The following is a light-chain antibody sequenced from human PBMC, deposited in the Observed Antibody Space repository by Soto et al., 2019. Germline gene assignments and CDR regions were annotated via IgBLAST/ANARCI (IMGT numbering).Light chain of an antibody. J-gene: IGLJ2*01. CDR3: SSYTTTSTVI. CDR1: SSDVGAYNY. V-gene: IGLV2-14*01. CDR2: NVN. Sequence: QSALTQPASVSGSPGQSITISCTGTSSDVGAYNYVSWYQQHPGKAPKLMIYNVNNRPSGVSNRFSGSKSGNTASLTISGLQGEDEADYYCSSYTTTSTVIFGGGTKLIVL.